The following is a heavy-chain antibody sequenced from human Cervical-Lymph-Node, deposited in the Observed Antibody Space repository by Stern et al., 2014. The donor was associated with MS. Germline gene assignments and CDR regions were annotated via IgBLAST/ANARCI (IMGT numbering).Heavy chain of an antibody. CDR3: ARQDVDQLLPFAY. D-gene: IGHD2-2*01. Sequence: VKLVQSGAEAKKPGESLKISWKGSGYSFTSYWIGGVRQMPGKGLEGMGIIYPGDSDTRYSPSFQGQVTISADKSISTAYLQWSSLKASDTAMYYCARQDVDQLLPFAYWGQGTLVTVSS. CDR1: GYSFTSYW. V-gene: IGHV5-51*01. CDR2: IYPGDSDT. J-gene: IGHJ4*02.